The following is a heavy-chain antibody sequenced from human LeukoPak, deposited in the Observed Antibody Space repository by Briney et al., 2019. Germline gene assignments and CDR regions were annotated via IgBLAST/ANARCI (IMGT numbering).Heavy chain of an antibody. CDR2: ISAYNGNT. Sequence: GASVKVSCKASGYTFTSYGISWVRQAPGQGLEWMGWISAYNGNTNYAQKLQGRVTMTTDTSTSTAYMELRSLRSDDTAVYYCARASGSYGHYYFDYWGQGTLVTVSS. J-gene: IGHJ4*02. V-gene: IGHV1-18*01. D-gene: IGHD1-26*01. CDR3: ARASGSYGHYYFDY. CDR1: GYTFTSYG.